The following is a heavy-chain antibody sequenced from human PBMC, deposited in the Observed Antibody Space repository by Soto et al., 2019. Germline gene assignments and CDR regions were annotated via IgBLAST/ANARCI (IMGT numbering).Heavy chain of an antibody. Sequence: SETLSLTCDVSGDSISTSSYYWGWIRQPPGKGLEWIGTIYFTGNTYYTPSLKSRLTMSIDTSRNEFSLRLNSVTAADTAVYYCAGQTFTIAAASYGRSNWFDPWGPGTLVTVSS. CDR2: IYFTGNT. CDR3: AGQTFTIAAASYGRSNWFDP. J-gene: IGHJ5*02. V-gene: IGHV4-39*01. CDR1: GDSISTSSYY. D-gene: IGHD6-25*01.